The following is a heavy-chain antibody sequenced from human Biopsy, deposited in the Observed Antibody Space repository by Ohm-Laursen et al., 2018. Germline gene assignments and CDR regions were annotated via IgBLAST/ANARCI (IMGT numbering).Heavy chain of an antibody. CDR2: ISPKSGDT. Sequence: VASVKVSCKAPGGTFSNYGVNWVRQAPGQGLEWMGWISPKSGDTNYAHKFQGNITMTRDTSMSTAYMEMSRLRCDDTAVYYCALQSVAQMKNFDYWGQGTLVTVSS. V-gene: IGHV1-2*02. J-gene: IGHJ4*02. CDR1: GGTFSNYG. CDR3: ALQSVAQMKNFDY. D-gene: IGHD6-19*01.